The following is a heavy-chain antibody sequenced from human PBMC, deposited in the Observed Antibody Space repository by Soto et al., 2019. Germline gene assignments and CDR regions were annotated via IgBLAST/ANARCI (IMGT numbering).Heavy chain of an antibody. V-gene: IGHV4-34*01. D-gene: IGHD3-3*01. CDR2: INHSGST. J-gene: IGHJ6*02. CDR3: ARGRGKYYDFWSGYQNYYGMDV. CDR1: GGSFSGYY. Sequence: ESLSLTCAVYGGSFSGYYWSGIRQPPGKGLEWIGEINHSGSTNYNPSLKSRVTISVDTSKNQFSLKLSSVTAADTAVYYCARGRGKYYDFWSGYQNYYGMDVWGQGTTVTVSS.